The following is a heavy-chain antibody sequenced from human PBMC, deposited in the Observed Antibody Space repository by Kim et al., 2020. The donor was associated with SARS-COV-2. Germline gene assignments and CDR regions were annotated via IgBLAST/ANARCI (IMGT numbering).Heavy chain of an antibody. J-gene: IGHJ6*02. CDR2: IYTSGST. CDR3: ARDPFYDILTGYHEYYYYGMDV. Sequence: SETLSLTCTVSGGSISSYYWSWIRQPAGKGLEWIGRIYTSGSTNYNPSLKSRVTMSVDTSKNQFSLKLSSVTAADTAVYYCARDPFYDILTGYHEYYYYGMDVWGQGTTVTVSS. CDR1: GGSISSYY. D-gene: IGHD3-9*01. V-gene: IGHV4-4*07.